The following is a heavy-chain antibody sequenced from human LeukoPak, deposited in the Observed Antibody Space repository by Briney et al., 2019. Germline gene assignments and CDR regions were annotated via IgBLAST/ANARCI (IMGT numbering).Heavy chain of an antibody. CDR1: GDSISTYY. Sequence: SEPLSLTCTVFGDSISTYYWTCIRQPPGEGVECIGYNHYTGSTNENTTHKSRVTMSVGTSKNQFSLKLSSVTAADTAVYYCARHWPMITFGGVSLPHDAFDIWGQGTMVTVSS. V-gene: IGHV4-59*08. D-gene: IGHD3-16*01. CDR2: NHYTGST. J-gene: IGHJ3*02. CDR3: ARHWPMITFGGVSLPHDAFDI.